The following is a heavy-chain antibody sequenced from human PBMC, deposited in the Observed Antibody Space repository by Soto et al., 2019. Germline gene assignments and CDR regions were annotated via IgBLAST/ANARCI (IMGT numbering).Heavy chain of an antibody. CDR1: GFSLSTSGVS. CDR3: AHTAGWKWLVIDY. Sequence: QITLKESGPTLVKPTQTLTLTCTFSGFSLSTSGVSVGWIRQPPGKALEWLALIYWDDDKRYSPSLKSRLTITKDTSKNKVVLTMTNMDPVDTATYYCAHTAGWKWLVIDYWGQGTLVTVSS. V-gene: IGHV2-5*02. J-gene: IGHJ4*02. D-gene: IGHD6-19*01. CDR2: IYWDDDK.